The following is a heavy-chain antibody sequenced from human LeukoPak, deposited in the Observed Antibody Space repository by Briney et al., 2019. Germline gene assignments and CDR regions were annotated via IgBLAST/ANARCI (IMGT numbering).Heavy chain of an antibody. CDR1: GYTFTGYY. Sequence: ASVKVSCKASGYTFTGYYMHWVRQAPGQGLEWMGWINPNSGGTNYAQKFQGRVTMTRDTSISTAYMELSRLRSDDTAVYYCARDYYDSSGYLVLVYWDQGALVTVSS. CDR3: ARDYYDSSGYLVLVY. CDR2: INPNSGGT. D-gene: IGHD3-22*01. V-gene: IGHV1-2*02. J-gene: IGHJ4*02.